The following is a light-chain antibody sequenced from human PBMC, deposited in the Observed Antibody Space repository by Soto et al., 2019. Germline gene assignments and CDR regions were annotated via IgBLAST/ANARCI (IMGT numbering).Light chain of an antibody. Sequence: DIQMTQSPSTLSASVGDRVTITCRASQSVSDWLAWYQQKPGKAPNLLIYRASHLESGVPLRFSGSGSGTEFFLTISSLQPDDFATYYCQQYTSYSVTFGQGTKVEIK. J-gene: IGKJ1*01. V-gene: IGKV1-5*03. CDR3: QQYTSYSVT. CDR2: RAS. CDR1: QSVSDW.